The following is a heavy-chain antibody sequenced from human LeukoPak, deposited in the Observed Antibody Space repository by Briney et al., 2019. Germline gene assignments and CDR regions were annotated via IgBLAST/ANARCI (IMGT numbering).Heavy chain of an antibody. D-gene: IGHD3-9*01. CDR3: AREGRYFDWLPPNA. Sequence: PGGSLRLSCAASGFTFSNAWMSWVRQAPGKGLEWVANIKQDGSEKYYVDSVKGRFTISRDNAKNSLYLQMNSLRAEDAAVYYSAREGRYFDWLPPNAWGQGTLVTVSS. J-gene: IGHJ5*02. CDR1: GFTFSNAW. V-gene: IGHV3-7*01. CDR2: IKQDGSEK.